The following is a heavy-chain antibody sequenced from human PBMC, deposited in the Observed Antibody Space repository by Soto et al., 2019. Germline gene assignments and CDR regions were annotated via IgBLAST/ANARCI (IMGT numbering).Heavy chain of an antibody. Sequence: PGGSLRLSCAASGFTFSHYGIHWVRQAPGKGLEWLAVISYDGSNKHYADSVKGRFTVSRDNSKNTLYLQMNSLRAEDTAVYFCVRYSGKYQGPIDYWGQGTLVTVSS. J-gene: IGHJ4*02. CDR2: ISYDGSNK. D-gene: IGHD1-26*01. CDR3: VRYSGKYQGPIDY. CDR1: GFTFSHYG. V-gene: IGHV3-30*03.